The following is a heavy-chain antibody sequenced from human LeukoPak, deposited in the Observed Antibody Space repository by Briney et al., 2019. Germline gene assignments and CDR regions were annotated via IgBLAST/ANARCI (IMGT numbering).Heavy chain of an antibody. Sequence: PSETLSLTCTVSGGSISSGGYYWSWIRQHPGKGLEWIGYIYYSGSTYYNPSLKSRVTISVDTSKNQFSLKLSSVTAADTAVYYCARDQVLRYFDRHYYYGMDVWGQGTTVTVSS. V-gene: IGHV4-31*03. J-gene: IGHJ6*02. D-gene: IGHD3-9*01. CDR1: GGSISSGGYY. CDR3: ARDQVLRYFDRHYYYGMDV. CDR2: IYYSGST.